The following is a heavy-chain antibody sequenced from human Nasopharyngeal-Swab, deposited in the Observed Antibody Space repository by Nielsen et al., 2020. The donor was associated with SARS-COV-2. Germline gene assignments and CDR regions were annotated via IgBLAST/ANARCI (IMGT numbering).Heavy chain of an antibody. CDR2: ISSSRSTI. CDR3: AKDGIAVADYYYGYIDV. V-gene: IGHV3-48*01. D-gene: IGHD6-19*01. J-gene: IGHJ6*03. Sequence: VRQAPGKGLEWVSYISSSRSTIYYADSVKGRFTISRDNAKNSLYLQMNSLRAEDTAVYYCAKDGIAVADYYYGYIDVWGKGTTVTVSS.